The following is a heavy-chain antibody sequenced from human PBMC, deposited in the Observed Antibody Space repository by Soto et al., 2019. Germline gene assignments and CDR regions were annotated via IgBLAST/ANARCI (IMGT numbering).Heavy chain of an antibody. CDR2: ISASGGST. D-gene: IGHD4-4*01. J-gene: IGHJ4*02. CDR3: AKSNRPTAPFDY. V-gene: IGHV3-23*01. CDR1: GFTFSTYG. Sequence: PGGSLRLPYAASGFTFSTYGMSWVLQAPGKGLEWVSGISASGGSTYYADSVKGRFTISRDNSKSTMYLQMNSLRAEDTALYYCAKSNRPTAPFDYWGLGTLVTVSS.